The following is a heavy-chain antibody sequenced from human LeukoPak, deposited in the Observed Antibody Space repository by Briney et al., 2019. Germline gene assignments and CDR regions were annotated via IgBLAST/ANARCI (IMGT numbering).Heavy chain of an antibody. CDR1: GFTFSSYA. J-gene: IGHJ3*02. CDR3: ARGQDSSGYYRDAFDI. V-gene: IGHV3-30*04. CDR2: ISYDGSNK. Sequence: GGSLRLSCAASGFTFSSYAMHWVRQAPGKGLEWVAVISYDGSNKYYADSVKGRFTISRDNSKNTLYLQMNSPRAEDTAVYYCARGQDSSGYYRDAFDIWGQGTMVTVSS. D-gene: IGHD3-22*01.